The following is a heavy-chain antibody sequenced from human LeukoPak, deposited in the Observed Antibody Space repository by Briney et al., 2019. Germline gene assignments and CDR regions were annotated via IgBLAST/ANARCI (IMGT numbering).Heavy chain of an antibody. J-gene: IGHJ4*02. CDR2: IYYSGST. Sequence: SETLSLTCTVSGGSISSSSYYWGWIRQPPGKGLEWIGSIYYSGSTYYNPSLKSRVTISVDTSKNQFSLKLSSVTAADTAVYYCARERVEVTTLDYWGQGTLVTVSS. CDR1: GGSISSSSYY. CDR3: ARERVEVTTLDY. V-gene: IGHV4-39*07. D-gene: IGHD4-17*01.